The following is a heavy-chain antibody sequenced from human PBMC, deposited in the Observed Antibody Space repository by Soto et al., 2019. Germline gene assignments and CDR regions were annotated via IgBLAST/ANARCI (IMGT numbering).Heavy chain of an antibody. CDR2: IWCEGTTK. Sequence: GGSLRVSCVASGFTISNDGMHWDRQAPGKGLEWIALIWCEGTTKYSTDSMKGRFSISRDQSKSTLYLQVNSLRAEDTATYYCARDVVSSGSSRWIDTFGQGTLVTVSS. CDR3: ARDVVSSGSSRWIDT. V-gene: IGHV3-33*01. D-gene: IGHD2-15*01. CDR1: GFTISNDG. J-gene: IGHJ5*02.